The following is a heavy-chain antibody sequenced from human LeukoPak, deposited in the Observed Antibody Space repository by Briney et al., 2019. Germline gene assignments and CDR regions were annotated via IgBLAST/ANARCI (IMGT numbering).Heavy chain of an antibody. CDR1: GFTFSSYW. J-gene: IGHJ4*02. CDR2: VKQDGSEK. D-gene: IGHD3-16*02. Sequence: GGSLRLSCAASGFTFSSYWMSWVRQAPGKGLEWVANVKQDGSEKYYVDSVKGRFTISRDNDKNSLFLQMTSLRAEDTAVYYCARVGGRYSPLGYWGQGTLVTVSS. CDR3: ARVGGRYSPLGY. V-gene: IGHV3-7*01.